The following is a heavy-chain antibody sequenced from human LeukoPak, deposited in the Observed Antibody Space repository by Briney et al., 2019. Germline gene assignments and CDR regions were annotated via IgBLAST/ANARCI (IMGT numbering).Heavy chain of an antibody. Sequence: PGGSLRLSCAASGFTFSSDSMNRVHQAPGKGLEWVSYISSSSSNIYYADAVKGRFTISRDNAKNSLYLQMNSLRDEDTALYYCAREMGTTSDYWGQGTLVTVSS. CDR3: AREMGTTSDY. D-gene: IGHD1-7*01. CDR2: ISSSSSNI. J-gene: IGHJ4*02. CDR1: GFTFSSDS. V-gene: IGHV3-48*02.